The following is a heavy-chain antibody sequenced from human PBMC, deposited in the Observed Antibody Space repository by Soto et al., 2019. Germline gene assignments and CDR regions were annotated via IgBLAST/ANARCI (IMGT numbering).Heavy chain of an antibody. CDR3: ARGPWRGTIFGVGPGNWFDP. D-gene: IGHD3-3*01. V-gene: IGHV4-34*01. CDR1: GGSFSGYY. CDR2: INHRGST. Sequence: PSETLSLTCAVYGGSFSGYYWSWIRQPPGKGLEWIGEINHRGSTNYNPSLKSRVTISVDTSKNQFSLKLSSVTAADTAVYYCARGPWRGTIFGVGPGNWFDPWGQGTLVTVSS. J-gene: IGHJ5*02.